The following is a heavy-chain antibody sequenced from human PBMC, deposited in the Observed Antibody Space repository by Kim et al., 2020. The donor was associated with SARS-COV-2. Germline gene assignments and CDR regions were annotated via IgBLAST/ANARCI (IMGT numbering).Heavy chain of an antibody. CDR1: GYTFTTYY. CDR2: INPSGGST. Sequence: ASVKVSCKASGYTFTTYYMHWVRQAPGQGLEWMGIINPSGGSTNYAQKFQGRVTMTRDTSTSTVDMDLSSLRSEDTAVYYCARDPTVTVVVPAALSDYYYGVDVWGQGTTVTVSS. V-gene: IGHV1-46*01. J-gene: IGHJ6*02. CDR3: ARDPTVTVVVPAALSDYYYGVDV. D-gene: IGHD2-2*01.